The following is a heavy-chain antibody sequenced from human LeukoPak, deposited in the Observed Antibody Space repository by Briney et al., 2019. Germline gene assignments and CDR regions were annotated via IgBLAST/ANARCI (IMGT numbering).Heavy chain of an antibody. CDR3: AKDGSGLLWFGEMDY. D-gene: IGHD3-10*01. Sequence: GGSLRLSCAASGFTFSSYGMHWVRQAPGKGLEWVAVISYDGSNKYYADSVKGRFTISRDNSKNTLYLQMNSLRAEDTAVYYCAKDGSGLLWFGEMDYWGQGTLVTVSS. CDR1: GFTFSSYG. J-gene: IGHJ4*02. CDR2: ISYDGSNK. V-gene: IGHV3-30*18.